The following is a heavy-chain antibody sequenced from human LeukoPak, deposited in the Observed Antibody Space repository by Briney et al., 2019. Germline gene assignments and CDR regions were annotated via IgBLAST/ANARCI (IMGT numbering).Heavy chain of an antibody. CDR2: INHSGST. CDR1: GGSFSGYY. CDR3: ARIAVGMDV. Sequence: SETLSLTCAVYGGSFSGYYWSWIRQPPGKGLEWIGEINHSGSTNYNPSLKSRVTISVDTSKNQFSLKLSSVTAADTAVYYCARIAVGMDVWGHRNTVTVSS. J-gene: IGHJ6*02. V-gene: IGHV4-34*01. D-gene: IGHD2-21*01.